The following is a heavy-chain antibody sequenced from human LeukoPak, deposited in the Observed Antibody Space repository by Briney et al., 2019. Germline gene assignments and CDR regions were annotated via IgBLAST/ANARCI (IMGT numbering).Heavy chain of an antibody. CDR1: GLTFSSNW. Sequence: GGSLRLSCATSGLTFSSNWMHWVRQAPGKGLVWVSRINSDGSSAIYADSVKGRFTISRDNAKNSLYLQMNSLRAEDTAVYYCARDPNPYCSSTSCDDAFDIWGQGTMVTVSS. J-gene: IGHJ3*02. D-gene: IGHD2-2*01. V-gene: IGHV3-74*01. CDR2: INSDGSSA. CDR3: ARDPNPYCSSTSCDDAFDI.